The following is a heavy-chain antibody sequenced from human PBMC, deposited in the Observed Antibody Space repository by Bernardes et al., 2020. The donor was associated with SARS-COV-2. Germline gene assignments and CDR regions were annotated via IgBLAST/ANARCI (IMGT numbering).Heavy chain of an antibody. CDR3: ARGASFGFLSAYSFGRGGPFDP. CDR2: INHSGSS. V-gene: IGHV4-34*01. D-gene: IGHD3-3*01. J-gene: IGHJ5*02. CDR1: GGSFSSHY. Sequence: LSLTCAVYGGSFSSHYWAWIRQPPGRGLEWVGEINHSGSSTYNPSLKSRVTLSVDTSKMQFSLKLTSVNTADMAVYYCARGASFGFLSAYSFGRGGPFDPWGQGVLVTVAS.